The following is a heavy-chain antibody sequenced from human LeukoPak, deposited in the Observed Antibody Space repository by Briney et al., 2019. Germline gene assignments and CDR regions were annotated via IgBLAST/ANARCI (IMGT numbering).Heavy chain of an antibody. CDR2: IKQDGGEQ. CDR1: GFTFSSYW. V-gene: IGHV3-7*05. Sequence: PGGSLRLSCAASGFTFSSYWMSWVRQAPGKGLEWVANIKQDGGEQHYVDSVKGRFTISRDNAKNSLFLQMNSLRGEDTAVYYCTREYLTVSYFDYWGQGTLVTVSS. J-gene: IGHJ4*02. D-gene: IGHD4-11*01. CDR3: TREYLTVSYFDY.